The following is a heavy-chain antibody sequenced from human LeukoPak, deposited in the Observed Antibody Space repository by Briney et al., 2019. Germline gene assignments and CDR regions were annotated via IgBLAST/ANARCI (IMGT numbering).Heavy chain of an antibody. CDR3: TTDRDALRY. J-gene: IGHJ4*02. V-gene: IGHV3-15*07. D-gene: IGHD2-21*02. CDR2: IKSNSEGGTA. CDR1: GFTFTNAG. Sequence: GGSLRLSCAASGFTFTNAGMNWVRQAPGKGLEWVGRIKSNSEGGTADYAAPVEGRFTISRHDSESTMYLQMNSLKTEDTAVYYCTTDRDALRYWGQGTPVTVSS.